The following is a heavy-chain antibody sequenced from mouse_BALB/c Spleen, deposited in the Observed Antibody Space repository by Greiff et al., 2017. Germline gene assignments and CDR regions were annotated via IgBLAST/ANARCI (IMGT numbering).Heavy chain of an antibody. CDR2: INSNGGST. CDR3: AEDGGGRGDFDY. J-gene: IGHJ2*01. D-gene: IGHD2-3*01. V-gene: IGHV5-6-3*01. CDR1: GFTFSSYG. Sequence: EVMLVESGGGLVQPGGSLKLSCAASGFTFSSYGMPWVRQTPDQRLELVATINSNGGSTYYPDSVKGRFTISRDNARNTHYLQMSRLKSEDTAMYCGAEDGGGRGDFDYWGQGTTLTVSS.